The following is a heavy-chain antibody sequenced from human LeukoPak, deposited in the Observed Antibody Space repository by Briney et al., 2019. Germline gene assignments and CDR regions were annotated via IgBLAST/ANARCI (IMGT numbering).Heavy chain of an antibody. CDR2: IYTGDTT. V-gene: IGHV3-66*02. CDR1: GFIVSTKY. J-gene: IGHJ3*02. Sequence: GGSLRLSCAVSGFIVSTKYMTWVRQAPGKGLEWVSVIYTGDTTYCADAVKGRFTISRDNSKNTLYLQMNSLRAEETALYYCAREILTGYAFDIWGQGRMVSVSS. D-gene: IGHD1-20*01. CDR3: AREILTGYAFDI.